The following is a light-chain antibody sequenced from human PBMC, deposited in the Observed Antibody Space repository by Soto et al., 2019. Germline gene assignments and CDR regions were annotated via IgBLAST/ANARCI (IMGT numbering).Light chain of an antibody. J-gene: IGKJ4*01. CDR3: QQYNNWPLT. Sequence: IVMTQSPATLSVSPGERATLSCRASQTVNNTLGWYQQKPGQAPRLRIYGAITMATVIPARFSGSGSGTEFTLTISSLQSEDFAVYYWQQYNNWPLTFGGGTKVEIK. CDR1: QTVNNT. V-gene: IGKV3D-15*01. CDR2: GAI.